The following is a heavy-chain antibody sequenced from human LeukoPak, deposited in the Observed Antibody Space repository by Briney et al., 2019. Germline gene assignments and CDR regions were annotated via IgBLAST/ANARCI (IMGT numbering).Heavy chain of an antibody. D-gene: IGHD3-10*02. CDR3: ARHTPPYIRGDADY. V-gene: IGHV4-34*01. J-gene: IGHJ4*02. CDR2: IYYSGST. CDR1: GGSFSGYY. Sequence: PSETLSLTCAVYGGSFSGYYWSWIRQPPGKGLEWIGSIYYSGSTYYNPSLKSRVTISVDTSKNQFSLKLSSVTAADTAVYYCARHTPPYIRGDADYWGQGTLVTVSS.